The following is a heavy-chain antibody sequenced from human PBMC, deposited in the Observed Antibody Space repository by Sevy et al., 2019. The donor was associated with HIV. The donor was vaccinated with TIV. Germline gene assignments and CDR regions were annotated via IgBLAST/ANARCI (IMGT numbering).Heavy chain of an antibody. J-gene: IGHJ4*02. Sequence: GGSLRLSCAASGFTFSSYAMSRVRQAPGKGLEWVSGISGSADRTNYADSVKGRFTVSRDNSKNTVYLQMNSLRAEDTAMYYCAKRLEGSSSWSFDYSGQGTLVTVSS. CDR1: GFTFSSYA. V-gene: IGHV3-23*01. D-gene: IGHD6-13*01. CDR2: ISGSADRT. CDR3: AKRLEGSSSWSFDY.